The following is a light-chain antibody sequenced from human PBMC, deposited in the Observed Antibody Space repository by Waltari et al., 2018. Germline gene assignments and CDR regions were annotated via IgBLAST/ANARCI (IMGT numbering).Light chain of an antibody. J-gene: IGKJ2*01. CDR2: LGS. CDR1: QSLLYGNGFNY. V-gene: IGKV2-28*01. Sequence: DIVMTQSPLSLPVTPGEPASISCRSSQSLLYGNGFNYLDWYLQKPGQPPQLLIYLGSNRASGVPDRFSGSGSDTDFTLRISRVEADDVGLYFCMQALQTPYTFGRGTKLEIK. CDR3: MQALQTPYT.